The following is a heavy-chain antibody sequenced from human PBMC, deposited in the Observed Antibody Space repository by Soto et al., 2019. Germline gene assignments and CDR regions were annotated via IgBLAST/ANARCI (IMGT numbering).Heavy chain of an antibody. D-gene: IGHD4-17*01. J-gene: IGHJ4*02. Sequence: SETLSLTCAVYGGSFSGYYWSWIRQPPGKGLEWIGEVNHSGSTNYNPSLKSRVTISVDTSKNQFSLKLSSVTAADTAVYYCARVATVTTWEDQWGQGTLVTVSS. CDR2: VNHSGST. CDR1: GGSFSGYY. CDR3: ARVATVTTWEDQ. V-gene: IGHV4-34*01.